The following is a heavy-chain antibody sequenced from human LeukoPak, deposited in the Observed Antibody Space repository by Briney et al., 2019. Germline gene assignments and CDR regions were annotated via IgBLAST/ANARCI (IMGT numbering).Heavy chain of an antibody. CDR3: ARQRVMEQPFDY. Sequence: GESLKISCKGSGYDFASFWIGWVRQMPGKGLEWMGLVHLGDSDIRYSPSFQGHVTISADKSISTAYLQWSSLKASDTAMYYCARQRVMEQPFDYWGQGTLVTVSS. CDR1: GYDFASFW. J-gene: IGHJ4*02. D-gene: IGHD3-16*01. V-gene: IGHV5-51*01. CDR2: VHLGDSDI.